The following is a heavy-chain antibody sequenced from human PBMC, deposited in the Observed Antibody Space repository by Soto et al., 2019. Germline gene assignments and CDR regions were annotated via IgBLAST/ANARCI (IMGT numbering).Heavy chain of an antibody. D-gene: IGHD3-22*01. J-gene: IGHJ4*02. Sequence: GGSLRLSCAASGFTFSSYGMHWFRQAPGKGLEWVAVISYDGSNKYYADSVKGRFTISRDNSKNTLYLQMNSLRAEDTAVYYCAKDLDDSSGYYPLNALDYWGQGTLVTVS. CDR1: GFTFSSYG. V-gene: IGHV3-30*18. CDR2: ISYDGSNK. CDR3: AKDLDDSSGYYPLNALDY.